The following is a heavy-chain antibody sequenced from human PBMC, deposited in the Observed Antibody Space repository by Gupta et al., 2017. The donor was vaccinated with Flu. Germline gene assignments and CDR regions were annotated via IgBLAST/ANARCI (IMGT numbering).Heavy chain of an antibody. J-gene: IGHJ5*02. Sequence: EVPLVDAGGALFPPGGSMRLSCAASGFTFSSYGMSCARKAPGKGLEWVANIKQDGSEKYYVDSVKGRFPISRDNAKNSLYLQMNSLRAEDTAVYYCARLSGIAVAGTTNWFDPWGQGTRVTVAS. D-gene: IGHD6-19*01. CDR3: ARLSGIAVAGTTNWFDP. V-gene: IGHV3-7*01. CDR1: GFTFSSYG. CDR2: IKQDGSEK.